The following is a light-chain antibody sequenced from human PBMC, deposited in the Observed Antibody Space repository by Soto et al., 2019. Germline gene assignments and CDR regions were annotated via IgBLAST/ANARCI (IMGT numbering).Light chain of an antibody. J-gene: IGKJ1*01. V-gene: IGKV3-20*01. CDR2: GAS. CDR3: QQYET. CDR1: QSIDSSY. Sequence: EIVLTQSPGTLSLSPGERATLSCRASQSIDSSYLAWYQQKPGQAPRLLIFGASSRATGIPDRFNGSGSGTDFTLTISRLEPEDFAVYYCQQYETFGQGTKVEIK.